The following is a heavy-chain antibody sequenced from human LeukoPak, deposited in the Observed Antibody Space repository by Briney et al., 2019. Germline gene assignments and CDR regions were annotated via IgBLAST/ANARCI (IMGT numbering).Heavy chain of an antibody. J-gene: IGHJ5*02. V-gene: IGHV1-2*02. CDR3: ARGYSSSWFDDGVSLNWFDP. Sequence: ASVKVSCKASGYTFTGYYMHWVRQAPGQGLEWMGWINPNSGGTNYAQKFQGRVTISVDTSKNQFSLKLSSVTAADTAVYYCARGYSSSWFDDGVSLNWFDPWGQGTLVTVSS. CDR1: GYTFTGYY. D-gene: IGHD6-13*01. CDR2: INPNSGGT.